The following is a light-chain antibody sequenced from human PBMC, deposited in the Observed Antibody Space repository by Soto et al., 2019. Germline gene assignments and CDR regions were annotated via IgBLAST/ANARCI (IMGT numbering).Light chain of an antibody. V-gene: IGKV3-11*01. J-gene: IGKJ1*01. Sequence: EIAMTQSQAKLYVSPGARATLSWRASQSVSSNLAWYQQKPGQAPRLLVFGASSRATGVPARFSGMWSWTDVTLNISSLEPEELAVYYCQQRSNWPQTFGQGTKVDIK. CDR1: QSVSSN. CDR2: GAS. CDR3: QQRSNWPQT.